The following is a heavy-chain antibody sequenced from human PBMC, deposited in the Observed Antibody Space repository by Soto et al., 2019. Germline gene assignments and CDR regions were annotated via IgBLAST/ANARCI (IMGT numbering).Heavy chain of an antibody. CDR3: ASGMLVRGAYYVVV. V-gene: IGHV6-1*01. CDR2: TYYRSKWYY. D-gene: IGHD3-10*01. CDR1: GDSVTGNTAG. J-gene: IGHJ6*02. Sequence: SQTLPLTCDIFGDSVTGNTAGWNWIRQSPSRGLEWLGRTYYRSKWYYDYAGSLKGRVTINPDTSRNQFSLQLKSVGPEDTAVYYSASGMLVRGAYYVVVRGQGTLLTV.